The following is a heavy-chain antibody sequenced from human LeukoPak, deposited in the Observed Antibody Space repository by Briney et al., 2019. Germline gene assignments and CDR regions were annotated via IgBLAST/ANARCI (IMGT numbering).Heavy chain of an antibody. Sequence: PGGSLRLSCAASGFTLSGYWMTWVRPAPGRGLEWVANIKEDGSRKHDVDSVKGRFTISRDNAKNSLYLEMNSPRVEDTAGYYCARECIDGYYYGRGYDLWGQGTLVTVSS. J-gene: IGHJ4*02. CDR2: IKEDGSRK. CDR3: ARECIDGYYYGRGYDL. V-gene: IGHV3-7*01. CDR1: GFTLSGYW. D-gene: IGHD3-22*01.